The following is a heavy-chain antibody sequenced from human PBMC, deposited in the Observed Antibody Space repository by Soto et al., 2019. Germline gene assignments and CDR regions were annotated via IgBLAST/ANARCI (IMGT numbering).Heavy chain of an antibody. CDR3: EKAGAWYSSGWYVGY. V-gene: IGHV3-23*01. CDR1: GFSFRKYA. J-gene: IGHJ4*02. Sequence: GGSLRLSCVGSGFSFRKYAMNWVRQAPGKGLEWVSGISGSGGSTYYADSVKGRFTIYRDNYKNTLYLQMNRLRAEDTAVSYCEKAGAWYSSGWYVGYWGQGTLVNVSS. D-gene: IGHD6-19*01. CDR2: ISGSGGST.